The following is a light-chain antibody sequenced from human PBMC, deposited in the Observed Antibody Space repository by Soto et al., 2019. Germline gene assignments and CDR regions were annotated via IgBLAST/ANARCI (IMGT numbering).Light chain of an antibody. CDR1: PSITSS. CDR3: QQRYSWLRA. Sequence: EVVVTQSPAILSLSPGERATLSCRASPSITSSVAWYQHKPGQSPRLVVYRGYKRATGIPARFSGSGSGADFTLTISGLEIEDFAIYYCQQRYSWLRAFGQGTKV. CDR2: RGY. J-gene: IGKJ1*01. V-gene: IGKV3-11*01.